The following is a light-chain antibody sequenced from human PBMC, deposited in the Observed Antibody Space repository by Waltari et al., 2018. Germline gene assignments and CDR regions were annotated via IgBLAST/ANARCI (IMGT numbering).Light chain of an antibody. CDR2: KAS. CDR3: QSTDASETFV. V-gene: IGLV3-25*03. J-gene: IGLJ1*01. CDR1: ILSKEY. Sequence: SDELTQPPSVSVSPGQTARIPCSGEILSKEYAYWYQHKPGQAPVLVIYKASERPSGIPDRCSGSSARKTVTLTLSAVQAEDEAGYYCQSTDASETFVFGTGTTVTVL.